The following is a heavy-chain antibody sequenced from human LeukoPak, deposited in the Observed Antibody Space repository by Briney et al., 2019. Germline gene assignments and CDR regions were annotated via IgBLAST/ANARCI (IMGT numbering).Heavy chain of an antibody. J-gene: IGHJ6*02. D-gene: IGHD3-10*02. CDR3: ARGNVRVSPHGMDV. Sequence: PRASVKVSCKASGYTFTSYDINWVRQAPGQGLEWMGWMNPNSGNTGYAQKFQGRVTMTRNTSISTAYMELSSLRSEDTAVYYCARGNVRVSPHGMDVWGQGTTVTVSS. V-gene: IGHV1-8*01. CDR1: GYTFTSYD. CDR2: MNPNSGNT.